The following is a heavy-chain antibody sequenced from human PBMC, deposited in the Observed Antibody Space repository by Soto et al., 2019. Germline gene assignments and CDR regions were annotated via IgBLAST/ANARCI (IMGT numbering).Heavy chain of an antibody. J-gene: IGHJ6*02. D-gene: IGHD3-16*01. V-gene: IGHV4-39*01. CDR3: ARGLGMDV. CDR2: IYYSGST. Sequence: ASETLSLTCTVSGGSISSSSYYWGWIRQPPGKGLEWIGSIYYSGSTYYNPSLKSRVTISVDTSKNQFSLKLSSVTAADTAVYYCARGLGMDVWGQGTTVTVSS. CDR1: GGSISSSSYY.